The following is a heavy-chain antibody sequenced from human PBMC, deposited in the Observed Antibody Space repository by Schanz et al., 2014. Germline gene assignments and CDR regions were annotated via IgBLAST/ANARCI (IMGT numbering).Heavy chain of an antibody. J-gene: IGHJ4*02. Sequence: EVQLVEAGGGLVQPGGSLRLSCAASGFTFSSYWMTWVRQAPGRGLEWISYIGSSSTTMYYADSVKGRFTISRDNAKNSVYLQMNSLRAEDTAVYYCVRDTDYHFDYWGQGTLVTVSS. CDR2: IGSSSTTM. CDR3: VRDTDYHFDY. CDR1: GFTFSSYW. D-gene: IGHD4-17*01. V-gene: IGHV3-48*04.